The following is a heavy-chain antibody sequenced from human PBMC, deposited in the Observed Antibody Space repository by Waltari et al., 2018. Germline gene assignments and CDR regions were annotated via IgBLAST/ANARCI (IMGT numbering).Heavy chain of an antibody. CDR1: GFTVRTNF. D-gene: IGHD6-19*01. V-gene: IGHV3-53*01. Sequence: EVQLVESGGNLIQPGGSLRLSCVASGFTVRTNFISWVRQAPGKGLYWVSIIYSGGNTYYAGSVKGRFTISRDNYKNMLYLEMNSLRAEDTAVYYCAKQSPSYTRGWYPLESWGPGTLVTVSP. J-gene: IGHJ4*02. CDR3: AKQSPSYTRGWYPLES. CDR2: IYSGGNT.